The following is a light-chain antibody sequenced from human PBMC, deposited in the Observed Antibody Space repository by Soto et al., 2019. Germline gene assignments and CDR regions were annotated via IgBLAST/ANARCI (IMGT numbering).Light chain of an antibody. V-gene: IGKV1-5*01. CDR2: DAS. CDR3: MQGTHWPWT. Sequence: DIQMTQSPSTLSASVGDSVTITCRASQSISTSLAWYQQKPGKAPNLLIYDASSLKSDVPSRFSGSGSGTEFTLTISSLQPDDFATYYCMQGTHWPWTFGQGTK. J-gene: IGKJ1*01. CDR1: QSISTS.